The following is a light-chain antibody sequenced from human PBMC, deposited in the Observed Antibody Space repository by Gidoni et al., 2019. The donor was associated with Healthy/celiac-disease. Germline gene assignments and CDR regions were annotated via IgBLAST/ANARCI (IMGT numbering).Light chain of an antibody. J-gene: IGLJ2*01. CDR2: DVR. V-gene: IGLV2-14*01. Sequence: QSALPPPAPASRSPAHSITIPSTGTSIDVGGYNYVPWYQQHPGKAPTPMIYDVRNRPSGVSNRFSGSKSGNTASLTISGLPAEDEADYYCSSYTSSSTVVFGGGTKLTVL. CDR3: SSYTSSSTVV. CDR1: SIDVGGYNY.